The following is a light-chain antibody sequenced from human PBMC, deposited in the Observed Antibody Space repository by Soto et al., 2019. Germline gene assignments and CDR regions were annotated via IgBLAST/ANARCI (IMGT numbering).Light chain of an antibody. J-gene: IGLJ1*01. Sequence: QSALAQPASVSGSPGQSITISCTGTSSDVGGYNYVSWYQQHPGKAPKLMIFDVSLRPSGVSNRFSGSKSGNTASLTISGLQAEDEADYYCSSYTTSTTLHVFGNGTKVTVL. CDR2: DVS. V-gene: IGLV2-14*03. CDR1: SSDVGGYNY. CDR3: SSYTTSTTLHV.